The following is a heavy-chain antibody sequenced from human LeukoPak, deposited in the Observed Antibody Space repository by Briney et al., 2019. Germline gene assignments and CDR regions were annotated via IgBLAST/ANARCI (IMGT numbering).Heavy chain of an antibody. J-gene: IGHJ4*02. CDR1: GYTLTELS. CDR3: ATGEIFGVVITFFDY. D-gene: IGHD3-3*01. V-gene: IGHV1-24*01. CDR2: FDPEDGET. Sequence: GASVKVSCKVSGYTLTELSMHWVRQAPGKGLEWMGGFDPEDGETIYAQKFQGRVTMTEDTSTDTAYMELSSLRSEDTAVYYCATGEIFGVVITFFDYWDQGTLVTVSS.